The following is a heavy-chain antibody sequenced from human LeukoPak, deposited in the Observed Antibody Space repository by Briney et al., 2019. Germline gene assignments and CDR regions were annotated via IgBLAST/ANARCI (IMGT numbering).Heavy chain of an antibody. V-gene: IGHV1-24*01. CDR3: AAVSGHYTLLDA. D-gene: IGHD1-26*01. CDR1: GYTLNDIS. CDR2: ADPDDGQR. Sequence: ASVKVSCKISGYTLNDISMHWVRQPPGKGLEWMGGADPDDGQRVYAQNFQGRVTMTEDTSTNTAYMELSRLRSEDTAVYYCAAVSGHYTLLDAWGQGALVAVST. J-gene: IGHJ5*02.